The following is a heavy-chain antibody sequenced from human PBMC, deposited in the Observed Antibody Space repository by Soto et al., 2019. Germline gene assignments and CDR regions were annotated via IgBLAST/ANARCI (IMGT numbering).Heavy chain of an antibody. V-gene: IGHV1-69*08. CDR2: IIPILGTI. CDR1: GGTFSNFI. J-gene: IGHJ6*03. Sequence: QVQLVQSGAEVQKPGSSVRVSCKASGGTFSNFILTWVRQAPGQGLEWMGRIIPILGTITYAQKFQGRVTTTADKSSSTACMELASLRSEDTAVYYCARGAYDPSYYYFYMDVWGKGTTVTVSS. CDR3: ARGAYDPSYYYFYMDV. D-gene: IGHD5-12*01.